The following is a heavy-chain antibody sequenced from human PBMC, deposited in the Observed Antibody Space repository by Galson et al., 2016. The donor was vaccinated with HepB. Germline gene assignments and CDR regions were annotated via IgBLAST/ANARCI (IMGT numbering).Heavy chain of an antibody. CDR2: ISASGGST. Sequence: SLRLSCAASGFTFNSYAMSWVRQAPGKGLEWVSAISASGGSTYYADSVKGRFTISRDNSKNTLYLQMNSLRAEDTALYYCAKVQALEWSHRSLYSYYYGMDVWGQVTTVTVSS. CDR1: GFTFNSYA. D-gene: IGHD3-3*01. V-gene: IGHV3-23*01. CDR3: AKVQALEWSHRSLYSYYYGMDV. J-gene: IGHJ6*02.